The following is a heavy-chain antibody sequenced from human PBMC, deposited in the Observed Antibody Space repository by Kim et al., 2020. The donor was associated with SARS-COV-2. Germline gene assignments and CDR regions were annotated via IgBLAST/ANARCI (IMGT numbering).Heavy chain of an antibody. CDR3: AKCTLLRGVIMSGNAFDV. V-gene: IGHV3-23*01. Sequence: WGSLRLSCVASGIDFSTYAMSWVRQAPGKGPEWVAALTGSGDGTYYADSMRGRFTISRDNDKNTLHLQMNGLRAEDTAMYYCAKCTLLRGVIMSGNAFDVWGPGTLVTVSS. CDR2: LTGSGDGT. D-gene: IGHD3-10*01. J-gene: IGHJ3*01. CDR1: GIDFSTYA.